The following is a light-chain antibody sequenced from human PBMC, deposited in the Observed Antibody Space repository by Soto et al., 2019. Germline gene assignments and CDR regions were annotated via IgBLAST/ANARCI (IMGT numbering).Light chain of an antibody. J-gene: IGKJ1*01. CDR3: QQYGSSPWT. V-gene: IGKV3-20*01. CDR1: QSVSSSY. CDR2: GAS. Sequence: EIVLTQSPGTLSLSPVEIATLSGRASQSVSSSYLAWYQQKPGKAPRLLIYGASSMATGIPDRFSGSGSGKNVTLTISRLEPKDFAVYYCQQYGSSPWTFGQGTKVEVK.